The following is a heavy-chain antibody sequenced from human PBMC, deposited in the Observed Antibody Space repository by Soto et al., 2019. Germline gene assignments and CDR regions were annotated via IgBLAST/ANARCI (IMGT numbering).Heavy chain of an antibody. J-gene: IGHJ5*02. CDR2: IGALSDT. CDR3: ARGRSFSYDSTPPPMFDP. V-gene: IGHV3-13*01. Sequence: GGSLRLSCAGSGFAFSTFDIHWVRQAPGKGLEWVSGIGALSDTFYAASVQGRFTISRQNAKNSVYLQMNSLRAGDTAFYYCARGRSFSYDSTPPPMFDPWGQGTLVTVSS. CDR1: GFAFSTFD. D-gene: IGHD3-10*01.